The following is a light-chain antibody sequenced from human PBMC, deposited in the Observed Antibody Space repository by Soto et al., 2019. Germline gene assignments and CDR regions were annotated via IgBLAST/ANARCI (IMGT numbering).Light chain of an antibody. CDR2: GAS. CDR3: QQYGNSPWT. Sequence: EIVLTQSPGTLSLSPGERATLSCRASQSVSSKLAWYQQKPGQAPRLLIYGASSRATGIPDRFSGSGSGTDFTLTISRLEPEDFAVYYCQQYGNSPWTFGQGTKVDI. V-gene: IGKV3-20*01. CDR1: QSVSSK. J-gene: IGKJ1*01.